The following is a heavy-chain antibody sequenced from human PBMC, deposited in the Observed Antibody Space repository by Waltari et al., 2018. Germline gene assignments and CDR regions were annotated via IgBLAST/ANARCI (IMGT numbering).Heavy chain of an antibody. V-gene: IGHV3-30*02. CDR1: GFTFSSYG. J-gene: IGHJ4*02. CDR3: AKISIAAAGTIDY. Sequence: QVQLVESGGGVVQPGGSLRLSCAASGFTFSSYGMHWVRQAPGKGLEWVAFIRYDGSNKYYADSVKGRFTISRDNSKNTLYLQMNSLRAEDTAVYYCAKISIAAAGTIDYWGQGTLVIVSS. D-gene: IGHD6-13*01. CDR2: IRYDGSNK.